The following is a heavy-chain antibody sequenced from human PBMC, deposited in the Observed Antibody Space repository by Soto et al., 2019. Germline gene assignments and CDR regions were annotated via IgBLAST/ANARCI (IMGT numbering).Heavy chain of an antibody. J-gene: IGHJ4*02. CDR1: GFTFSSYA. D-gene: IGHD3-22*01. Sequence: GGSLRLSCAASGFTFSSYAMSWVRQVPGKGLEWVSTVSGSGDTTYSADSVKGRFTISRDNSKNTLYLQMNSLRAEDTAVYFCAKDPFEYYYDSSVYWGQGTLVTVSS. CDR3: AKDPFEYYYDSSVY. V-gene: IGHV3-23*01. CDR2: VSGSGDTT.